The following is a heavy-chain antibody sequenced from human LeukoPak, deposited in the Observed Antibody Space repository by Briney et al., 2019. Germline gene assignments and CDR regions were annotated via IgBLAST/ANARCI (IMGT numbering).Heavy chain of an antibody. CDR2: IYYSGST. CDR3: ARGSWYGVFDY. D-gene: IGHD6-13*01. Sequence: SETLSLTCTVSGGSISSSSYYWGWIRQPPGKGLECIGRIYYSGSTYDNPSLKSRVTISVDTSKNQFSLKLSSVTAADTAVYYCARGSWYGVFDYWGQGTLVTVSS. CDR1: GGSISSSSYY. V-gene: IGHV4-39*01. J-gene: IGHJ4*02.